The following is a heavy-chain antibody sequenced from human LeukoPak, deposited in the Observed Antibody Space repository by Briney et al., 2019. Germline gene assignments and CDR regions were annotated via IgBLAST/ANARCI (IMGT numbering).Heavy chain of an antibody. J-gene: IGHJ4*02. V-gene: IGHV7-4-1*02. Sequence: ASVKVSCKASGYTFTTYAMGWVRQAPGQGLEWMGWINTNTGNPTYAQGFTGRFVFSLDTSVSTAYLQITSLKAEDTAVYYCARVVSSLSIAAPYWGQGTLVTVSS. CDR3: ARVVSSLSIAAPY. D-gene: IGHD6-6*01. CDR2: INTNTGNP. CDR1: GYTFTTYA.